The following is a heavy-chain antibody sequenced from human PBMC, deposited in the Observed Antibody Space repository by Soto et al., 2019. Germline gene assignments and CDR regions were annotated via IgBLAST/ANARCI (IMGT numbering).Heavy chain of an antibody. V-gene: IGHV1-69*02. Sequence: QVQLVQSGAEVKKPGSSVKVSCTASGGTFNFYSISWVRQAPGQGVEWVGRVIPMVGMSEYAQKFQGRVTITADKSTSTAYMNLRSLRSEDTAVYYCATNYGSGSADYDYWGQGTLVTVSS. J-gene: IGHJ4*02. D-gene: IGHD3-10*01. CDR2: VIPMVGMS. CDR3: ATNYGSGSADYDY. CDR1: GGTFNFYS.